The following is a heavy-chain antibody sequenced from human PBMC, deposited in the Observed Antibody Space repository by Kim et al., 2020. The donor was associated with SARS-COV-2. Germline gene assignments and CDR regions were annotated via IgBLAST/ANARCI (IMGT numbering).Heavy chain of an antibody. D-gene: IGHD2-2*01. Sequence: YYADSVKGRFTISRDNAKNSLYLQMNSLRDEDTAVYYCARGDQVVSAFDYWGQGTLVTVSS. CDR3: ARGDQVVSAFDY. V-gene: IGHV3-48*02. J-gene: IGHJ4*02.